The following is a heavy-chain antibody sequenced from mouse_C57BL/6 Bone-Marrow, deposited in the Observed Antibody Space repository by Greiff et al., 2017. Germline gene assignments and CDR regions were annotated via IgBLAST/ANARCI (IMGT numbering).Heavy chain of an antibody. V-gene: IGHV1-85*01. CDR2: IYPRDGST. CDR3: AREGYVPFDY. D-gene: IGHD3-1*01. J-gene: IGHJ2*01. CDR1: GYTFTSYD. Sequence: VQLQQSGPELVKPGASVKLSCKASGYTFTSYDINWVKQRPGQGLEWIGWIYPRDGSTTYNEKFKGKATLTVDTSSSTAYMELHSLTSEDSAVYFCAREGYVPFDYWGQGTTLTVSS.